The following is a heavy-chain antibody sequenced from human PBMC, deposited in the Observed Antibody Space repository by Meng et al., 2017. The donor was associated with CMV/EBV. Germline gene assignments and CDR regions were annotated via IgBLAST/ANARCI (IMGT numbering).Heavy chain of an antibody. D-gene: IGHD1-14*01. V-gene: IGHV5-10-1*01. Sequence: SFKGSGYSLTNYWISWVRQMSGKGLEWMGTIDPSDSYTNYTPSFQGYVTILADKSISTAYLQWSSLEASDTAMYYCAVGWYFDFDYWGQGTLVTVSS. CDR2: IDPSDSYT. J-gene: IGHJ4*02. CDR3: AVGWYFDFDY. CDR1: GYSLTNYW.